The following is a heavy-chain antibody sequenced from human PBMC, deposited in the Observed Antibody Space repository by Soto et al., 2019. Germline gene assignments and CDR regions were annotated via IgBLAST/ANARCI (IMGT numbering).Heavy chain of an antibody. V-gene: IGHV4-31*03. CDR1: GGSISSGGYY. CDR2: IYYSGST. D-gene: IGHD3-16*01. CDR3: ARAGGDYYYYGMDV. Sequence: SETPSLTCTVSGGSISSGGYYWSWIRQHPGKGLEWVGYIYYSGSTYYNPSLKSRVTISVDTSKNQFSLKLSSVTAADTAVYYCARAGGDYYYYGMDVWGQGTTVTVSS. J-gene: IGHJ6*02.